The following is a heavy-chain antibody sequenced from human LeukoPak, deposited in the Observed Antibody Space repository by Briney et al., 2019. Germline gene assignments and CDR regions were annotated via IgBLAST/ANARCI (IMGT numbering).Heavy chain of an antibody. V-gene: IGHV3-66*01. D-gene: IGHD1-1*01. J-gene: IGHJ3*02. Sequence: SGGSLRLSCAASGFTVSSNYMSWVRQAPGKGLEWVSVIYSGGSTYYADSVKGRFTISRDNSKNTLYLQMNSLRAEDTAVYYCARDLFKTYGTTAEAYDAFDIWGQGTMVTVSS. CDR1: GFTVSSNY. CDR3: ARDLFKTYGTTAEAYDAFDI. CDR2: IYSGGST.